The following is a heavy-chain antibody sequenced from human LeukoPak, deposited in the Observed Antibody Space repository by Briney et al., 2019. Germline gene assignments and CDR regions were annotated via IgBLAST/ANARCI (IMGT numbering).Heavy chain of an antibody. CDR2: ISDEGDRD. CDR1: GFKFGNHA. D-gene: IGHD6-19*01. J-gene: IGHJ4*02. Sequence: GTSLSLSCAASGFKFGNHAMHWVRQTPGKGLEWLAVISDEGDRDYYGHSVKGRLTISRDNSKNTLYLRVHSVIPDDTAIYYCARDLRRRIAVPGAPLDIWGQGALGTVSS. CDR3: ARDLRRRIAVPGAPLDI. V-gene: IGHV3-30*04.